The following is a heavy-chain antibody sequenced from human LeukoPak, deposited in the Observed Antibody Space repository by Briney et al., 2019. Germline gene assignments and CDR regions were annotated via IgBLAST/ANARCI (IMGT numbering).Heavy chain of an antibody. CDR2: ISYDGSNK. V-gene: IGHV3-30*18. Sequence: GRSLRLSCAASGFTLSSYGMHWVRQAPGKGLEWVAVISYDGSNKYYADSVKGRFTISRDNSKNTLYLQMNSLRAEDTAVYYCAKATYYYGSGSYYNLDYWGQATLVTVSS. J-gene: IGHJ4*02. CDR1: GFTLSSYG. D-gene: IGHD3-10*01. CDR3: AKATYYYGSGSYYNLDY.